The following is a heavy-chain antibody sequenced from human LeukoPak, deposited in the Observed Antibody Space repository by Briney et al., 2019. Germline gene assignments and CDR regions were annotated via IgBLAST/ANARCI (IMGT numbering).Heavy chain of an antibody. Sequence: GGSLRLSCAASGFTFSSYAMSWVRQAPGKGLEWVSAISGSGGSTYYADSVKGRFTISRDNSNNTLYLQMNSLRAEDTAVYYCAKMGGSIVVVVAATYWGQGTLVTVSS. J-gene: IGHJ4*02. CDR1: GFTFSSYA. CDR2: ISGSGGST. V-gene: IGHV3-23*01. CDR3: AKMGGSIVVVVAATY. D-gene: IGHD2-15*01.